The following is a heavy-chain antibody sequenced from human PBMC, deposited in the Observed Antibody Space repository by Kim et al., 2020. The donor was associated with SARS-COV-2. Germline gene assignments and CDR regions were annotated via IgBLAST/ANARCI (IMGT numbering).Heavy chain of an antibody. D-gene: IGHD3-16*02. Sequence: ASVNVSCKASGYTFTNYAISWVRQAPGQGLEGMGWINTDTGNPTYAQAFTGRFVFSVDTSVSTTYLQISSLKAEDTALYYCARVIWGSYRYTDSWGQGTL. CDR1: GYTFTNYA. CDR3: ARVIWGSYRYTDS. J-gene: IGHJ4*02. V-gene: IGHV7-4-1*02. CDR2: INTDTGNP.